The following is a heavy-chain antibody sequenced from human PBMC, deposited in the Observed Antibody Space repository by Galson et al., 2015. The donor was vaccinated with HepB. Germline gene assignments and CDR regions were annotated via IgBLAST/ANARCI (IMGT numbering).Heavy chain of an antibody. CDR3: AKEDCSSTSCYTFFDY. J-gene: IGHJ4*02. CDR1: GFTFSSYT. V-gene: IGHV3-21*04. D-gene: IGHD2-2*02. Sequence: SLRLSCAASGFTFSSYTMSWVRQAPGRGLKWVSSIHGSSRYIYYADSLRGRFTISRDNANNSLFLQMNSLRAEDTAVYYCAKEDCSSTSCYTFFDYWGQGTLVAVSS. CDR2: IHGSSRYI.